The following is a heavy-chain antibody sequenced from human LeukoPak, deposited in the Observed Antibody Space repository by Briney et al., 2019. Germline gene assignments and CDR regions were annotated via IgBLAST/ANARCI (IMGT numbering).Heavy chain of an antibody. CDR3: ASPAAMVAFDI. Sequence: GGSLRLSCAAFGFTFSNYGMNWVRQAPGKGLEWVSSISSSSSYIYYADSVKGRFTISRDNAKNSLYLQMNSLRAEDTAVYYCASPAAMVAFDIWGQGTMVTVSS. J-gene: IGHJ3*02. V-gene: IGHV3-21*01. D-gene: IGHD2-2*01. CDR2: ISSSSSYI. CDR1: GFTFSNYG.